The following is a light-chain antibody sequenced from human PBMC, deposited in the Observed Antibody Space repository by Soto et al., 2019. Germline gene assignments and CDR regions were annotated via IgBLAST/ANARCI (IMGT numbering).Light chain of an antibody. V-gene: IGKV1-39*01. Sequence: DIQMTQSPSSLSASVGDRVTITCRASQSISSYLNWYQQKPGKAPKLLIYAASSLQSGVPSRFSGSGSGTDFTLTISSLQPEDFATYYCQQSYNTPHLFTCGPGTKVDIK. CDR1: QSISSY. CDR3: QQSYNTPHLFT. CDR2: AAS. J-gene: IGKJ3*01.